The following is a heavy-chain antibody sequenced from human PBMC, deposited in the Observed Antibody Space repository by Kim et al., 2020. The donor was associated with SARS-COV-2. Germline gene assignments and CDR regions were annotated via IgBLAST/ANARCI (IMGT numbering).Heavy chain of an antibody. CDR1: GFDFGTHS. D-gene: IGHD2-2*01. V-gene: IGHV3-21*01. J-gene: IGHJ6*02. CDR2: IGGSTNYI. Sequence: GGSLRLSCAASGFDFGTHSMNWVRQAPGKGLEWVSYIGGSTNYIYYADSVKGRFTISRDNAKNSLFLQMNSLRAEDTAVYYCARGGYCSSTSGYFYYYALDVWGQGTTVTVSS. CDR3: ARGGYCSSTSGYFYYYALDV.